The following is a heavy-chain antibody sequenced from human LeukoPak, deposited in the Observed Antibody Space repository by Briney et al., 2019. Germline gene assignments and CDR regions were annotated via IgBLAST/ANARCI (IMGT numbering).Heavy chain of an antibody. CDR3: ARTGGDDY. J-gene: IGHJ4*02. CDR1: GFIISNYE. V-gene: IGHV3-48*03. Sequence: GGSLRLSCAASGFIISNYEMNWVRQAPGKGLEWASYISSSGSTIYYADSVKGRFTISRDNAKNSLHLQMNSLRAEDTSVYYCARTGGDDYWGQGTLVTVSS. CDR2: ISSSGSTI. D-gene: IGHD7-27*01.